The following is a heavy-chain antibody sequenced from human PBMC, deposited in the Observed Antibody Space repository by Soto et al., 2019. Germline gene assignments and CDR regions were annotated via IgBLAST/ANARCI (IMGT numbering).Heavy chain of an antibody. CDR1: GFTFSSYG. CDR3: AKGGDYVWGSYRVNDH. CDR2: ISYDGSNK. V-gene: IGHV3-30*18. D-gene: IGHD3-16*02. J-gene: IGHJ4*02. Sequence: ESGGGVVQPGRSLRLSCAASGFTFSSYGMHWVRQAPGKGLEWVAVISYDGSNKYYADSVKGRFTISRDNSKNTLYLQMNSLRAEDTAVYYCAKGGDYVWGSYRVNDHWGQGTLVTVSS.